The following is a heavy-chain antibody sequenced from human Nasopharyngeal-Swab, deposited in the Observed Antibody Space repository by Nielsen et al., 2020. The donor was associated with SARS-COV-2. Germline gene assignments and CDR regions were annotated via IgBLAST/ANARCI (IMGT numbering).Heavy chain of an antibody. CDR1: GSTFSSYW. Sequence: GGSLRLSCAASGSTFSSYWMHWVRQAPGMGLVWVARINEYGSVTDYADSVKGRFTISRDNAKNTLYLQMNSLRGEDTAVYYCTRDIGGKYSYWGQGTLVTVSS. D-gene: IGHD4-23*01. V-gene: IGHV3-74*01. CDR2: INEYGSVT. J-gene: IGHJ4*02. CDR3: TRDIGGKYSY.